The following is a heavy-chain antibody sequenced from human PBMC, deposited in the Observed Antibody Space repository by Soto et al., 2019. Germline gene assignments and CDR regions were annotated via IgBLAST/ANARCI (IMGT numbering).Heavy chain of an antibody. Sequence: ESLKISFKGSGYSCTSYWIGWVRQMPGKGLEWMGIIYPGDSDTRYSPSFQGQVTISADKSISTAYLQWSSLKASDTAMYYCARPFRPDVCAFDIWGQGTMVTVSS. CDR1: GYSCTSYW. CDR3: ARPFRPDVCAFDI. V-gene: IGHV5-51*01. J-gene: IGHJ3*02. D-gene: IGHD2-8*01. CDR2: IYPGDSDT.